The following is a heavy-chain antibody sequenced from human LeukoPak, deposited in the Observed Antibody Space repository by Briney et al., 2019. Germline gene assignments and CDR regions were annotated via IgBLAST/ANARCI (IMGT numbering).Heavy chain of an antibody. V-gene: IGHV3-33*08. CDR2: IWYDGSNK. CDR3: ARERSDYDILTAYYAASSYYYGMDV. Sequence: GRSLRLSCAASGFTFSSYGMHWVRQAPGKGLEWVAVIWYDGSNKYYADSVKGRFTISRDNSKNTLYLQMSSLRAEDTAVYYCARERSDYDILTAYYAASSYYYGMDVWGKGTTVTVSS. J-gene: IGHJ6*04. D-gene: IGHD3-9*01. CDR1: GFTFSSYG.